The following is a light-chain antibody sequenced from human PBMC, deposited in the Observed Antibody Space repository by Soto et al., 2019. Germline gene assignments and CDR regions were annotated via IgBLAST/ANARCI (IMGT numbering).Light chain of an antibody. CDR1: QSVSSY. J-gene: IGKJ2*01. CDR3: QQRGNWPPYT. Sequence: EIVLTQSPATLSLSPGERATLSCRASQSVSSYLAWYQQKPGQAPRLLIYDASNRATGIPARFSGSGSGTDFTLTISSLDPEDFAVYYCQQRGNWPPYTFGQGTKLEIK. CDR2: DAS. V-gene: IGKV3-11*01.